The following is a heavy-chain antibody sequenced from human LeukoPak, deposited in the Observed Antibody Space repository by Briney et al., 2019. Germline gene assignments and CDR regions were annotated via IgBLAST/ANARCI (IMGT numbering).Heavy chain of an antibody. D-gene: IGHD7-27*01. Sequence: SETLSLTCTVSGGSISSYYWSWIRQPPGKGLEWVGYIYYSGSTNYNPSLKSRVTISVDTSKNQFSLKLSSVTAADTAVYYCARETGDVIDYWGQGTLVTVSS. J-gene: IGHJ4*02. CDR3: ARETGDVIDY. CDR1: GGSISSYY. V-gene: IGHV4-59*01. CDR2: IYYSGST.